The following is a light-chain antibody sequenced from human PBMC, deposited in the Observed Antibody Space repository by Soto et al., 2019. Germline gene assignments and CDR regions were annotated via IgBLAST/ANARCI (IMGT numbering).Light chain of an antibody. CDR1: QSISSY. V-gene: IGKV1-39*01. CDR3: QQSYSTPYT. Sequence: DIQMTQSPSSLSASVGDRVTITCRASQSISSYLNWYQQKPGKAPQHLIYAASSLQSGGPSRFSGSGGWRTFTPPISSLQPEDFATYYCQQSYSTPYTFGQGTKLEIK. CDR2: AAS. J-gene: IGKJ2*01.